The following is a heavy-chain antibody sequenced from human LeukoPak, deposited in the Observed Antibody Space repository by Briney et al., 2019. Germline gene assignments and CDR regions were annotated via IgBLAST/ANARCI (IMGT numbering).Heavy chain of an antibody. J-gene: IGHJ5*02. V-gene: IGHV1-69*05. CDR2: IIPIFGTA. CDR1: GGTFISYA. CDR3: ARGRGYSGYDCNWFAP. D-gene: IGHD5-12*01. Sequence: SVKVSCKASGGTFISYAISWVRQAPGQGLEWMGGIIPIFGTANYAQKFQGRVTMTRNTSISTAYMELSSLRSEDTAVYYCARGRGYSGYDCNWFAPGGKGTRVTVPS.